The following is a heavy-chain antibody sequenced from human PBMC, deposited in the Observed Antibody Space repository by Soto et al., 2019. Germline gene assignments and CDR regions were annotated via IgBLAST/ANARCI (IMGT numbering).Heavy chain of an antibody. CDR3: AKVEADEYCSGGRCYAYYYYYMDV. V-gene: IGHV3-23*01. CDR1: GFTFSSYA. D-gene: IGHD2-15*01. Sequence: PGGSLRLSCAASGFTFSSYAMSWVRQAPGKGLEWVSAVSGSGGSTYYADSVKGRFTISRDNSKNTLYLQMNSLRAEDTAVYYCAKVEADEYCSGGRCYAYYYYYMDVWGKGTTVTVSS. CDR2: VSGSGGST. J-gene: IGHJ6*03.